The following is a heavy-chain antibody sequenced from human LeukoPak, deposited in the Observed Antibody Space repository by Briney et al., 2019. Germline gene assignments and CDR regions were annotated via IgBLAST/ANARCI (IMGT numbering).Heavy chain of an antibody. CDR3: AKAPLYDFWSGYYPDY. D-gene: IGHD3-3*01. J-gene: IGHJ4*02. CDR2: ISGSGGST. CDR1: GFTFSSYA. Sequence: GGSLRLSCAASGFTFSSYAMSWVRQAPGKGLEWVSAISGSGGSTYYVDSVKGRFTISRDNSKNTLYLQMNSLRAEDTAVYYCAKAPLYDFWSGYYPDYWGQGTLVTVSS. V-gene: IGHV3-23*01.